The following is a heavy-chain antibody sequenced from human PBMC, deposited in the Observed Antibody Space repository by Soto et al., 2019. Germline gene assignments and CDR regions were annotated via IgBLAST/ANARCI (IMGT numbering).Heavy chain of an antibody. V-gene: IGHV3-23*01. CDR3: AKDKAHSNLLSITIFGVVSNFYGMDV. D-gene: IGHD3-3*01. CDR2: ISGSGGST. CDR1: GFTFSSYA. Sequence: PGGSLRLSCAASGFTFSSYAMSWVRQAPGQGLEWVSAISGSGGSTYYADSGKGRFTISRDNSKNTLYLQMNSLRAEDTAVYYCAKDKAHSNLLSITIFGVVSNFYGMDVWGQGTTVTVSS. J-gene: IGHJ6*02.